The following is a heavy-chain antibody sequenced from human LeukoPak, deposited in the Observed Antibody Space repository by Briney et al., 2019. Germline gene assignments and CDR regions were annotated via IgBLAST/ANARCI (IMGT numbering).Heavy chain of an antibody. J-gene: IGHJ4*02. Sequence: ASVKVSCKVSGYTLTELSMHWVRQAPGKGLEWMGGFDPEDGETIYAQKFQGRVTMTEDISTDTAYMELSSLRSEDTAVYYCATDRVGYYDSSGYTFDYWGQGTLVTVSS. D-gene: IGHD3-22*01. CDR1: GYTLTELS. V-gene: IGHV1-24*01. CDR3: ATDRVGYYDSSGYTFDY. CDR2: FDPEDGET.